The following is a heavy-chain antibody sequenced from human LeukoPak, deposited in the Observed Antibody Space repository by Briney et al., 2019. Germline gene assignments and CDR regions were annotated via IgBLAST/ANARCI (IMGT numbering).Heavy chain of an antibody. CDR2: INEDGSIT. J-gene: IGHJ4*02. D-gene: IGHD3-16*01. CDR1: GFTFRTYW. CDR3: GRDLGGRWSY. V-gene: IGHV3-74*01. Sequence: QTGGSLRLSCAVSGFTFRTYWMHWVRQVAAEGLVWVSRINEDGSITSYADSVTGRFTISRDNAQNTLYLQMNSLSAEDTAVYYCGRDLGGRWSYWGQGVLVTVSS.